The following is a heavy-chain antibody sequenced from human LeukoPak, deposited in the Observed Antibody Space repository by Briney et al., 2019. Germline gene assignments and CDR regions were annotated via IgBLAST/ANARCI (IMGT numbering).Heavy chain of an antibody. CDR3: PRSEPSYYNVVDY. CDR1: GGSISSSSYY. V-gene: IGHV4-39*01. J-gene: IGHJ4*02. D-gene: IGHD3-10*01. CDR2: IYYSGST. Sequence: SETLSLTCTVSGGSISSSSYYWGWLRQPPGKGLVWIGSIYYSGSTYYNPSFKSRVTISVDTSQSQFSLKLSSVTAADTSVYYGPRSEPSYYNVVDYWGQGTLVTVSS.